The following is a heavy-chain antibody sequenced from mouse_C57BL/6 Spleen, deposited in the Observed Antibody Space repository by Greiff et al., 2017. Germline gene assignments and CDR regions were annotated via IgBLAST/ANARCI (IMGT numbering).Heavy chain of an antibody. Sequence: EVQLQESEGGLVQPGRSMKLSCTASGFTFSDYYMAWVRQVPEKGLEWVANINYDGSSTYYLDSLKSRFIISRDNAKNILYLQMSSLKSEDTATYYCAREDGNYAWFAYWGQGTLVTVSA. CDR2: INYDGSST. D-gene: IGHD2-1*01. J-gene: IGHJ3*01. CDR3: AREDGNYAWFAY. V-gene: IGHV5-16*01. CDR1: GFTFSDYY.